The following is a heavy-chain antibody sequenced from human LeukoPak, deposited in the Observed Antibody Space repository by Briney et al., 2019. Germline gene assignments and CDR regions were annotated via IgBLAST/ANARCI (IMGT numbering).Heavy chain of an antibody. CDR2: IYYSGST. CDR3: TKSGYYDAFDI. D-gene: IGHD3-22*01. V-gene: IGHV4-31*03. J-gene: IGHJ3*02. CDR1: GGSISSGGYS. Sequence: SQTLSLTCTVSGGSISSGGYSWSWIRQHPGKGLEWIGYIYYSGSTYYNPSLKSRVTISVDTSKNQFSLKLSSVTAADTAVYYCTKSGYYDAFDIWGQGTMVTVSS.